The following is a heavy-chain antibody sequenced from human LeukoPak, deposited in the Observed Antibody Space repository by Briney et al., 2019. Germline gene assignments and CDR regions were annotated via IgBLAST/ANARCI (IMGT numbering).Heavy chain of an antibody. Sequence: PGGSLRLSCAASGFTFSSYSMNWVRQAPGKGLEWVSSISSSSSYIYYADSVKGRFTISRDNAKNSLYLQMNSLRAEDTAVYYCARGYGDYPNWYFDLWGRGTLVTVSS. CDR2: ISSSSSYI. CDR3: ARGYGDYPNWYFDL. D-gene: IGHD4-17*01. CDR1: GFTFSSYS. V-gene: IGHV3-21*01. J-gene: IGHJ2*01.